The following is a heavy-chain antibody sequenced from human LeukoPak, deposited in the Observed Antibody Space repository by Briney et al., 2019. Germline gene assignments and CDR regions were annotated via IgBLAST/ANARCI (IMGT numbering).Heavy chain of an antibody. CDR3: AREISSSWLNDFDY. D-gene: IGHD6-13*01. V-gene: IGHV3-21*01. CDR1: GFTFSSYS. CDR2: ISSSSSYI. J-gene: IGHJ4*02. Sequence: KPGGSLRLSCAASGFTFSSYSMNWVRQAPGKGLEWVSSISSSSSYIYYADSVKGRFAISRDNAKNSLYLQMNSLRAEDTAVYYCAREISSSWLNDFDYWGQGTLVTVSS.